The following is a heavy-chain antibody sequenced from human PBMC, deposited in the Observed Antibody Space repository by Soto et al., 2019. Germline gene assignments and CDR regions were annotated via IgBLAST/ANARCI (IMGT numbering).Heavy chain of an antibody. V-gene: IGHV1-46*01. J-gene: IGHJ6*02. Sequence: ASVKVSCTALGYALTSYYMHWVRQAPGQGLEWMGIINPSSGSTSFSQKFQDRVTMTRDTSTSTVYMELNSLRSDDTAVYYCARDPRLDSSGYSLYYYYGMDVWGQGTTVTVSS. CDR2: INPSSGST. CDR1: GYALTSYY. D-gene: IGHD3-22*01. CDR3: ARDPRLDSSGYSLYYYYGMDV.